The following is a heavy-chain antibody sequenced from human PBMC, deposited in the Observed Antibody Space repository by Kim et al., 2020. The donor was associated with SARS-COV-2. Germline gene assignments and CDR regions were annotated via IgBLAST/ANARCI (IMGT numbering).Heavy chain of an antibody. D-gene: IGHD6-13*01. Sequence: NPSLKSRVTISVDTSKNQFSLKLSSVTAADTAVYYCARSPGYSSSWRFDYWGQGTLVTVSS. J-gene: IGHJ4*02. V-gene: IGHV4-59*01. CDR3: ARSPGYSSSWRFDY.